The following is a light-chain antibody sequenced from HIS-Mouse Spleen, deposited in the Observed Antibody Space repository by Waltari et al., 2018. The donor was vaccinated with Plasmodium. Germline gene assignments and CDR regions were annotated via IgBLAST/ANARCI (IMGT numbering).Light chain of an antibody. J-gene: IGLJ3*02. Sequence: SYELTQPSSVSVSPGQTARITCSGDVLAKKYARWFQQKPGQAPVLVIYKDSERPSGIPERFSGSSSGTTVTWTISGAQVEDEADYYCYSAADNNRVFGGGTKLTVL. CDR1: VLAKKY. V-gene: IGLV3-27*01. CDR3: YSAADNNRV. CDR2: KDS.